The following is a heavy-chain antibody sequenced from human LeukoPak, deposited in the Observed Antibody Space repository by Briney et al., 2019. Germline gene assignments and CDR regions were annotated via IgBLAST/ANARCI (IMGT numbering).Heavy chain of an antibody. Sequence: SVKVSCKASGGTFSSYAISWVRQAPGQGLEWMGGIIPIFGTANYAQKFQGRVTITTDESTSTAYMELSSLRSEDTAVYYCARDRSHGYGDHGAFDIWGQGTMVTVPS. D-gene: IGHD4-17*01. CDR2: IIPIFGTA. V-gene: IGHV1-69*05. J-gene: IGHJ3*02. CDR1: GGTFSSYA. CDR3: ARDRSHGYGDHGAFDI.